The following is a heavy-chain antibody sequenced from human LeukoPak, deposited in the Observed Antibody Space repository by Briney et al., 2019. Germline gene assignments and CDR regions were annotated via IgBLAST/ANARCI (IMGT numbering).Heavy chain of an antibody. J-gene: IGHJ4*02. CDR2: IRPEGTTT. CDR1: GFTFSTYG. Sequence: GGSLRLSCAESGFTFSTYGIHWVCQAPGKGLVWVARIRPEGTTTAYADSVKGRFTISRDNAKNTLFLQMNSLSAEDTAVYYCARDLDWILFDYWGQGTLVTVSS. V-gene: IGHV3-74*03. CDR3: ARDLDWILFDY. D-gene: IGHD3-9*01.